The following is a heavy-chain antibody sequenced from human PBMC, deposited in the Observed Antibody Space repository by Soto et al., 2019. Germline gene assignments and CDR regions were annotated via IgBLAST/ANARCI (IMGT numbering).Heavy chain of an antibody. V-gene: IGHV1-2*04. D-gene: IGHD2-8*01. CDR1: GYSFTDYH. CDR2: INPKSGGT. CDR3: ARGDSTDCSNGVCSFFYNHDMDV. J-gene: IGHJ6*04. Sequence: ASVKVSCKASGYSFTDYHIHWVRQAPGQGLEWLGRINPKSGGTSTAQKFQGWVTMTTDTSISTASMELTRLTSDDTAIYYCARGDSTDCSNGVCSFFYNHDMDVWGKGT.